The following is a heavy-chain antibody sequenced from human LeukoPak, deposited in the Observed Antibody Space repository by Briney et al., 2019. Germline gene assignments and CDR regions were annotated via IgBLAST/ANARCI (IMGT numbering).Heavy chain of an antibody. CDR1: GFTLRYYQ. J-gene: IGHJ6*02. V-gene: IGHV3-48*01. D-gene: IGHD3-10*01. CDR3: VRDGNRGYDMDV. Sequence: GGSLGLSCATSGFTLRYYQMNWVRQAPGKGLEWVSYINVVNGAIYYADSVKGRFTISGDIATNSVYLQMNNLRAEDTALYYCVRDGNRGYDMDVWGQGTAVTVSS. CDR2: INVVNGAI.